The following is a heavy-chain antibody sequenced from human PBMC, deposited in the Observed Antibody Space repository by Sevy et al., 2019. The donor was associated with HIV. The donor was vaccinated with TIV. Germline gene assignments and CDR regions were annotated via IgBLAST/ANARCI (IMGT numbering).Heavy chain of an antibody. D-gene: IGHD6-13*01. V-gene: IGHV3-23*01. J-gene: IGHJ6*02. Sequence: GGSLRLSCAASGFTFSTYTMTWVRQAPGKGLEWVSAISGSAGNTYYADSVKGRFTISRDNSKNTLYLQMNSLRVEDTAVYYCAKGDSTFYGMDVWGQGTTVTVSS. CDR2: ISGSAGNT. CDR3: AKGDSTFYGMDV. CDR1: GFTFSTYT.